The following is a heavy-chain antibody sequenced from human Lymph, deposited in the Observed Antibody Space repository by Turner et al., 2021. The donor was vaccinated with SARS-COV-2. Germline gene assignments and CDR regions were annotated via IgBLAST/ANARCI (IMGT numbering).Heavy chain of an antibody. CDR2: IYYSGST. J-gene: IGHJ4*02. V-gene: IGHV4-59*01. CDR3: ARGFDY. Sequence: QVQLQGSGPGLVKPSETLSLTCTVSGASISNYYWSWIRQPPGKGLEWIGYIYYSGSTNYNPSLKSRVTISVDTSKNQFSLKLSSVTAADTAVYYCARGFDYWGQGTLVTVSS. CDR1: GASISNYY.